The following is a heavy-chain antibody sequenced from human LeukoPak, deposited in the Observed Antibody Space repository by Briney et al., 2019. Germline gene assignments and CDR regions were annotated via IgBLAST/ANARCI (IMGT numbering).Heavy chain of an antibody. CDR2: IYYSGST. D-gene: IGHD3-3*01. Sequence: SETVSLTCTVSGGSIRSYYWSWIRQPPGKGLEWIGYIYYSGSTNSNPSLKSRVTISVDTSKNQFSLKVSSVTAADTAVYYCATDINDDFWSGYYGFDYWGQGTLVTVSS. V-gene: IGHV4-59*01. CDR1: GGSIRSYY. CDR3: ATDINDDFWSGYYGFDY. J-gene: IGHJ4*02.